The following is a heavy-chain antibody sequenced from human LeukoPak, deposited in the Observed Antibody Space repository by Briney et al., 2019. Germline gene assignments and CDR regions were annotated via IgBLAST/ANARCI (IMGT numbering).Heavy chain of an antibody. CDR1: GFSFSDYN. Sequence: GGSLRLSCAASGFSFSDYNMNWVRQAPGKGLVWVSAISGSGGSTYYADSVKGRFTISRDNSKNTLYLQMNSLRAEDTAVYYCAKAGLYDILTGYSDWYFDLWGRGTLVTVSS. J-gene: IGHJ2*01. CDR3: AKAGLYDILTGYSDWYFDL. CDR2: ISGSGGST. D-gene: IGHD3-9*01. V-gene: IGHV3-23*01.